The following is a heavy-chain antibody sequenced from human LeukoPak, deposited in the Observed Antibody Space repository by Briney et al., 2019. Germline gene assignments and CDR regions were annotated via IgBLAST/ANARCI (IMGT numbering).Heavy chain of an antibody. CDR1: GVSFSGYY. CDR3: ARSNLAAGTAFDI. CDR2: INQRGST. D-gene: IGHD6-13*01. V-gene: IGHV4-34*01. Sequence: PSETLSLTCAVYGVSFSGYYWSWLRQPPGKGLEWIGEINQRGSTTYNPSLKSRVTISLDTPRNQFLLRLSSVTAADTAVYYCARSNLAAGTAFDIWGQGTMVTVSS. J-gene: IGHJ3*02.